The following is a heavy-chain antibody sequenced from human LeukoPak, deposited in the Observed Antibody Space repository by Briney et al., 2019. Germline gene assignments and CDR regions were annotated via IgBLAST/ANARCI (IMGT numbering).Heavy chain of an antibody. D-gene: IGHD1-26*01. CDR1: VYTFTLYY. CDR2: INPNSGGT. J-gene: IGHJ4*02. CDR3: ARGRIVGATIDY. Sequence: GSVTVSFMASVYTFTLYYMHWVRQAPGQGLEWMGWINPNSGGTNYAQKFQGRVTMTRDSSISTAYMELSRLRSDDTAVYYCARGRIVGATIDYWGQGTLVTVSS. V-gene: IGHV1-2*02.